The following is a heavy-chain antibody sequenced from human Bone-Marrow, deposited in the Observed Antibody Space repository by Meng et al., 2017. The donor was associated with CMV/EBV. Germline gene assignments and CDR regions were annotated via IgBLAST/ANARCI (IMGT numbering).Heavy chain of an antibody. CDR1: GFTFSNAY. CDR3: TTTGSAWFPFDH. CDR2: IKSKSDGETI. V-gene: IGHV3-15*07. Sequence: ACGFTFSNAYMKWVRQAPGKGLEWVGRIKSKSDGETIDYAAPLKGRFTISRDDSKNTLYLQMNSLKTEDTAVYYCTTTGSAWFPFDHWGQGTLVTVSS. D-gene: IGHD6-19*01. J-gene: IGHJ4*02.